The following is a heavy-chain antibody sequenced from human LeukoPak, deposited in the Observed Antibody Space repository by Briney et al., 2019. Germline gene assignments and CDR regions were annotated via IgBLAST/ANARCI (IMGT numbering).Heavy chain of an antibody. V-gene: IGHV3-21*01. D-gene: IGHD3-22*01. CDR3: ARGNYYDSSGYYLFPDY. Sequence: GGSLRLSCAASGFTFSSYEMNWVRQAPGKGLEWVSSISSSSSYIYYADSVKGRFTISRDNAKNSLYLQMNSLRAEDTAVYYCARGNYYDSSGYYLFPDYWGQGTLVTVSS. CDR1: GFTFSSYE. J-gene: IGHJ4*02. CDR2: ISSSSSYI.